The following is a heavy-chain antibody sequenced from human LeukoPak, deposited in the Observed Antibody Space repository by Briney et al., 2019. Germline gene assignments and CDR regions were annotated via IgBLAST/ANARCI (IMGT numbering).Heavy chain of an antibody. CDR3: ARDTSVYSGSYYADFDY. CDR1: GYTFTTYG. Sequence: GASVKVSCKASGYTFTTYGISWVRQAPGQGLEWMGWISAYKGNTNYAQKLQGRVTMTTDTSTSTAYMELRSLRSDDTAVYYCARDTSVYSGSYYADFDYWGQGTLVTVSS. D-gene: IGHD1-26*01. CDR2: ISAYKGNT. V-gene: IGHV1-18*01. J-gene: IGHJ4*02.